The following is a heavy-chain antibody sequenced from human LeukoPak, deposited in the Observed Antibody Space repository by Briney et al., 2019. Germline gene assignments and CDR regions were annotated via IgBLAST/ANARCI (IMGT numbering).Heavy chain of an antibody. CDR1: GDSISSYY. Sequence: PSETLSLTCTVSGDSISSYYWSWIRQPPGKGLKWIGYIYYSGSTNYNPSLKSRVTISVDTSKNQFSLKLSSVTAADTVVYYCARGRKVGATVYYYYMDVWGKGTTVTVSS. J-gene: IGHJ6*03. CDR3: ARGRKVGATVYYYYMDV. CDR2: IYYSGST. D-gene: IGHD1-26*01. V-gene: IGHV4-59*01.